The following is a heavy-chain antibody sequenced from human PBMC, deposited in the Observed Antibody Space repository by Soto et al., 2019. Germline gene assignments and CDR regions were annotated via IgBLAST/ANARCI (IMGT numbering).Heavy chain of an antibody. D-gene: IGHD1-26*01. CDR1: GDSVSINSAV. CDR3: ARGEQYSGRIFDY. V-gene: IGHV6-1*01. CDR2: TYYRSKWYY. J-gene: IGHJ4*01. Sequence: SQTLSLTCAITGDSVSINSAVWSLVRQSPSRGLEWLGRTYYRSKWYYEYAVSVRGRITINPDTSKNQYSLQLNSVTPEDTAVYSCARGEQYSGRIFDYWGQGTLVTVSS.